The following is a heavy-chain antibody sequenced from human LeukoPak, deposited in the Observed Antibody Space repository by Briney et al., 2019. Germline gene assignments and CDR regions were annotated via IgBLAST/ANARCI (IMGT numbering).Heavy chain of an antibody. D-gene: IGHD6-19*01. J-gene: IGHJ3*01. CDR2: ISYDGNNK. V-gene: IGHV3-30-3*01. CDR3: ARDMGIAEAAGV. Sequence: GGSLRLSCAAPGFTFSVYAMHWVRQAPGKGLEWVAVISYDGNNKYFADSVKGRFTISRDNSKNTLYLQMNSLRAEDTAVYYCARDMGIAEAAGVWGQGTMVTVSS. CDR1: GFTFSVYA.